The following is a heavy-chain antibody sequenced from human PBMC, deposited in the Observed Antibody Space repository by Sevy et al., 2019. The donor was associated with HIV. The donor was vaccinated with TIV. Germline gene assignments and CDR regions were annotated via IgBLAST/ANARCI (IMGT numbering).Heavy chain of an antibody. D-gene: IGHD3-22*01. CDR1: GFTFSSYA. CDR3: ALGYYDSSGYSPYYYYYGMDV. CDR2: ISGSGGST. J-gene: IGHJ6*02. V-gene: IGHV3-23*01. Sequence: GGYLRLSCAASGFTFSSYAMSWVRQAPGKGLEWVSAISGSGGSTYYADAVKGRFTISRDNSKNTLYLQMNSLRAEDTAVYYCALGYYDSSGYSPYYYYYGMDVWGQGTTVTVSS.